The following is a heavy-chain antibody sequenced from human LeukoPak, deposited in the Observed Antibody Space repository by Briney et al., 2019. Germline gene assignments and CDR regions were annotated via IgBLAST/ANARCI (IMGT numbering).Heavy chain of an antibody. CDR2: IYTSGST. V-gene: IGHV4-4*07. D-gene: IGHD6-19*01. CDR3: AREGQWLEFDY. CDR1: GGSFSSYY. J-gene: IGHJ4*02. Sequence: PSETLSLTCAVYGGSFSSYYWSWIRQPAGEGLEWIGRIYTSGSTNYNPSLKSRVTMSVDTSKNQFSLKLSSVTAADTAVYYCAREGQWLEFDYWGQGTLVTVSS.